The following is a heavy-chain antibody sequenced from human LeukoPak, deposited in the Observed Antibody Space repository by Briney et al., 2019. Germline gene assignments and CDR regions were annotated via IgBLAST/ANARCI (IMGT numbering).Heavy chain of an antibody. CDR3: ARGITYYDILTGYYKIGLGIFKSHYFDY. D-gene: IGHD3-9*01. CDR2: IYYSGST. V-gene: IGHV4-39*07. Sequence: SETLSLTCTVSGGSISSGSYYWSWFRQPAEKGLEWIGSIYYSGSTYYNPSLKSRVTISVDTSKNQFSLKLSSVTAADTAVYYCARGITYYDILTGYYKIGLGIFKSHYFDYWGQGTLVTVSS. CDR1: GGSISSGSYY. J-gene: IGHJ4*02.